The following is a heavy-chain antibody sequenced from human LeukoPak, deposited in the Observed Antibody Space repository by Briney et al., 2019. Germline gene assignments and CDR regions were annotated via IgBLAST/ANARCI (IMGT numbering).Heavy chain of an antibody. CDR3: VREVRDALRFLEWLSP. J-gene: IGHJ4*02. CDR1: GGTFSSYA. V-gene: IGHV1-69*04. D-gene: IGHD3-3*01. CDR2: IIPILGIA. Sequence: SVKVSCKASGGTFSSYAISWVRQAPGQGLEWMGRIIPILGIANYAQKFQGRVTITADKSTSTAYMELSSLRSEDTAVYYCVREVRDALRFLEWLSPWGQGTLVTVSS.